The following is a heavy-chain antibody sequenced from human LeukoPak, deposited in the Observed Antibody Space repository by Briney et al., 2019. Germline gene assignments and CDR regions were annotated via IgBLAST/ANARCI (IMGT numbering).Heavy chain of an antibody. D-gene: IGHD1-26*01. V-gene: IGHV4-4*07. CDR3: AREAAIAGGGWSSDH. Sequence: SETLSLTCTVSGDSVTNNYWAWVRQPAGKGLEWIGRLYTSGTTNYNPSLKSRLTISADKSKNQFSLTLTSVTAADPAVYYCAREAAIAGGGWSSDHWGQGPGVSVSS. CDR2: LYTSGTT. CDR1: GDSVTNNY. J-gene: IGHJ1*01.